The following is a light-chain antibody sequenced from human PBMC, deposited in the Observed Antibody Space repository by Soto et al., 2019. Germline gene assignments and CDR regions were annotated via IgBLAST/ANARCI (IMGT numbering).Light chain of an antibody. Sequence: EIVLTQSTGTLSLSPGERATLSCRASQSVGDTYLAWYQQKPGQAPRLLMYSTSIRATGIPDRFSGSGSGTDFTLTISRLDPEDFAVYYCQHYDRAPMWTFGQGTKV. CDR3: QHYDRAPMWT. V-gene: IGKV3-20*01. CDR1: QSVGDTY. CDR2: STS. J-gene: IGKJ1*01.